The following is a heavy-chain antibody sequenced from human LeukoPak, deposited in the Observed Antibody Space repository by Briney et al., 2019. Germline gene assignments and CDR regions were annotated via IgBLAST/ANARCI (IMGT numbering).Heavy chain of an antibody. V-gene: IGHV1-69*06. CDR2: IIPIFGTA. CDR3: ALICSGGSCYLDY. Sequence: SVKVSCKASGGTFSSYAISWVRQAPGQGLEWMGGIIPIFGTANYAQKFQGRVTITADKSTSTAYMELSSLRSEDTAVYYCALICSGGSCYLDYWGQGTLVTVSS. J-gene: IGHJ4*02. D-gene: IGHD2-15*01. CDR1: GGTFSSYA.